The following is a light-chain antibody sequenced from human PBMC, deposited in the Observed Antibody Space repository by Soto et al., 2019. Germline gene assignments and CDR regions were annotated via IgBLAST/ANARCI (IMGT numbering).Light chain of an antibody. CDR1: SKDVGSYNL. CDR3: CSYVGGNIYV. V-gene: IGLV2-23*01. Sequence: QSVLTRPASVSGSPGQSITISCTGSSKDVGSYNLVSWYQRHPGRAPKLMIYEGNKRPSDVSDRFSASKSGNTASLTISGLQAEDEADYYCCSYVGGNIYVFGTGTKVTVL. J-gene: IGLJ1*01. CDR2: EGN.